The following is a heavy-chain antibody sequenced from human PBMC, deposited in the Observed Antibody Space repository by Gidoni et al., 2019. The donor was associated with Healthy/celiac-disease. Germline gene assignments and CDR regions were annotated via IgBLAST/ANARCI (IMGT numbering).Heavy chain of an antibody. V-gene: IGHV1-2*02. CDR1: GYTFTGYY. D-gene: IGHD3-3*01. J-gene: IGHJ5*02. Sequence: QVQLVQSGAEVKKPGASVKVSCKASGYTFTGYYMHWVRQAPGQGLEWMGWINPNSGGTNYAQKFQGRVTMTRDTSISTAYMELSRLRSDDTAVYYCARGPITIFGVVMVRGHCWFDPWGQGTLVTVSS. CDR3: ARGPITIFGVVMVRGHCWFDP. CDR2: INPNSGGT.